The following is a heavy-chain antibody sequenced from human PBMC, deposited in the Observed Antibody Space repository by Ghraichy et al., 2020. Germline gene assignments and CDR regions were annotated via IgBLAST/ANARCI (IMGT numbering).Heavy chain of an antibody. CDR1: GVSISSSF. V-gene: IGHV4-4*07. J-gene: IGHJ4*02. D-gene: IGHD4-17*01. CDR3: ARWFRDYGEYFDY. Sequence: SETLSLTCTVSGVSISSSFWSWIRQPAGKGLEYIGRIYNNGNTKYNPSLKSRVTMSVDTSKNEFSLKLTSVTAADTAVYYCARWFRDYGEYFDYWGQRTLVTVSS. CDR2: IYNNGNT.